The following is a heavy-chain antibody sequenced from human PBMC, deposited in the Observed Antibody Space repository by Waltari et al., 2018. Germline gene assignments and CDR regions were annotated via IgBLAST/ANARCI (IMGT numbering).Heavy chain of an antibody. J-gene: IGHJ4*02. V-gene: IGHV3-7*01. Sequence: EVQLVVSGGGLLQPGGSVRLSCASSGFTFSIHWLICYAEAPGKGLEGVANIHHDGSAKYYVDSVKGRFTISRDNAKNSLYLQMNSLRAEDTALYFCATAARGDNADELYWGQGTLVTVSS. CDR1: GFTFSIHW. CDR3: ATAARGDNADELY. CDR2: IHHDGSAK. D-gene: IGHD2-21*02.